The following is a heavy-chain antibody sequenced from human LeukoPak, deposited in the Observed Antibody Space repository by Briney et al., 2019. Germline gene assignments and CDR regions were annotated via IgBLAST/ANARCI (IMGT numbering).Heavy chain of an antibody. CDR2: ISDNAGGT. D-gene: IGHD6-19*01. CDR3: AKDLGGQWLVDDAFDI. CDR1: GFTFSSYS. J-gene: IGHJ3*02. Sequence: GGSLRLSCAASGFTFSSYSMNWVRQAPGKGLEWVSAISDNAGGTYYADSVKGRFTISRDNSKNTLYLQMNSLRVEDTALYYCAKDLGGQWLVDDAFDIWGQGTMVTVSS. V-gene: IGHV3-23*01.